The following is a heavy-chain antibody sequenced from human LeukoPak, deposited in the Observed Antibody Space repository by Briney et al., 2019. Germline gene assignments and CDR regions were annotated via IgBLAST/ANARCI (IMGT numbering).Heavy chain of an antibody. CDR2: ISGSGGST. Sequence: GGSLRLSCAASGFTFSSYAMSWVRQAPGKGLEWVSAISGSGGSTYYADSVKGRFTISRDNSKNTLYLQMNSLRAEDTAVYYCVKTRDYIIDPWFDPWGQGTLVTVSS. CDR1: GFTFSSYA. V-gene: IGHV3-23*01. CDR3: VKTRDYIIDPWFDP. J-gene: IGHJ5*02. D-gene: IGHD4-11*01.